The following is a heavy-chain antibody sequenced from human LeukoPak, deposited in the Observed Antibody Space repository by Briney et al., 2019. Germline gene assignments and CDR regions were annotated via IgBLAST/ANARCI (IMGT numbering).Heavy chain of an antibody. CDR1: GGTFSSYA. J-gene: IGHJ3*02. Sequence: GASVKVSCKASGGTFSSYAISWVRQAPGQGLEWMGGIIPIFGTANYAQQFQGRVTMTRDMSTSTVYMELRSLRSEDTAVYYCARDAPLSMIVVGLPNDAFDIWGQGTMVTVSS. D-gene: IGHD3-22*01. CDR2: IIPIFGTA. CDR3: ARDAPLSMIVVGLPNDAFDI. V-gene: IGHV1-69*05.